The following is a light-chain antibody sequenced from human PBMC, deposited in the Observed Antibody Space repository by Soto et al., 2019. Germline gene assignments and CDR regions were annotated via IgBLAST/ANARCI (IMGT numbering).Light chain of an antibody. J-gene: IGLJ2*01. V-gene: IGLV1-51*01. Sequence: HSVLTQPPSVSAAPGQKVTISCSGSRSIIDNNYVSWYQQLPGTAPRLLIFDNNKRPSGIPDRFSGSKSGASATLGITGLETGDEADYYCGTWDSSLSVVVFGGGTKLTVL. CDR3: GTWDSSLSVVV. CDR1: RSIIDNNY. CDR2: DNN.